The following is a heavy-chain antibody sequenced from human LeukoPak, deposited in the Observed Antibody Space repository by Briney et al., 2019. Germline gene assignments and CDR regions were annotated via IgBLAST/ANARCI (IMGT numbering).Heavy chain of an antibody. D-gene: IGHD3-16*01. J-gene: IGHJ4*02. CDR1: GYTFTGYY. CDR3: ARVPRVGGVHFDY. V-gene: IGHV1-2*02. Sequence: ASVKVSCKASGYTFTGYYMHWVRQVPGQGLEWMGWINPNSGGTNYAQKFQGRVTMTRDTSISTAYMELSRLRSDDTAVYYCARVPRVGGVHFDYWGQGTLVTVSS. CDR2: INPNSGGT.